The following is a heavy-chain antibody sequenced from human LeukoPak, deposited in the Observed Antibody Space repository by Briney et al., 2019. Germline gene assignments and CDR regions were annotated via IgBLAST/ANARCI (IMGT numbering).Heavy chain of an antibody. Sequence: HRASVKVSCKASGYTFTSYGISWVRQAPGQGLEWMGWISAYNGNTNYAQKFQGRVTMTRDTSISTAYMELSRLRSDDTAVYYCASQSELDIWGQGTMVTVSS. CDR3: ASQSELDI. CDR1: GYTFTSYG. J-gene: IGHJ3*02. V-gene: IGHV1-18*01. CDR2: ISAYNGNT.